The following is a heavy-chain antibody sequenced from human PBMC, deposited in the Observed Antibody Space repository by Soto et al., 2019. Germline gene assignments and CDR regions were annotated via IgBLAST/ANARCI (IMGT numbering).Heavy chain of an antibody. CDR1: GGSFSGYY. V-gene: IGHV4-34*01. CDR2: INHSGST. D-gene: IGHD6-13*01. CDR3: ARVGIAAAATKPYNWFDP. Sequence: SETLSLTCAVYGGSFSGYYWSWIRQPPGKGLEWIGEINHSGSTNYNPSLKSRVTISVDTSKNQFSLKLSSVTAADTAVYYCARVGIAAAATKPYNWFDPWGQGTLVTAPQ. J-gene: IGHJ5*02.